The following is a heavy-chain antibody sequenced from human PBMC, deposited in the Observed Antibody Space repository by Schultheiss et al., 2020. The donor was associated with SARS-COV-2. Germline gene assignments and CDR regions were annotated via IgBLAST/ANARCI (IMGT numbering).Heavy chain of an antibody. CDR3: ARGVKFGGTRLDY. V-gene: IGHV4-61*08. J-gene: IGHJ4*02. Sequence: SETLSLTCTVSGGSISSGGYSWSWIRQPPGKGLEWIGYIYYRGNTNYNPSLKSRVTISVDTSKNQFSLKLSSVTDADTAVYYCARGVKFGGTRLDYWGQGTLVTVSS. CDR2: IYYRGNT. D-gene: IGHD3-16*01. CDR1: GGSISSGGYS.